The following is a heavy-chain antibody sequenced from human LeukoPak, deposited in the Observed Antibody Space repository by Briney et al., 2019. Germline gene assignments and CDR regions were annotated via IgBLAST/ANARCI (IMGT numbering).Heavy chain of an antibody. CDR1: GFTFSSYG. D-gene: IGHD5-12*01. CDR3: ARSPQTYGGYDLGDY. Sequence: GSLRLSCAASGFTFSSYGMHWVRQAPGRGLEWVAFIWYDGTNKYYADSVKGRFTISRDNSKNTLYLQMNSLRVEDTAIYYCARSPQTYGGYDLGDYWGQGTLVSVSS. V-gene: IGHV3-33*01. CDR2: IWYDGTNK. J-gene: IGHJ4*02.